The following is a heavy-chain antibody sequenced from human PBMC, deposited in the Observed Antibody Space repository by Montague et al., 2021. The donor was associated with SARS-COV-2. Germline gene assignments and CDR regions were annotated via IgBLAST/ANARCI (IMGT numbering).Heavy chain of an antibody. CDR3: ARVRAVPAAMRIFTLGRSYYGMDV. CDR1: GGSFSGYY. J-gene: IGHJ6*02. Sequence: SETLSLTCAVYGGSFSGYYWSWIRQPPGKGLEWIGEINHSGSTNXNPSLKSRVTISVDTSKSKFSLNMSSVTAADTAVYYCARVRAVPAAMRIFTLGRSYYGMDVWGQGTTVTVSS. V-gene: IGHV4-34*01. D-gene: IGHD2-2*01. CDR2: INHSGST.